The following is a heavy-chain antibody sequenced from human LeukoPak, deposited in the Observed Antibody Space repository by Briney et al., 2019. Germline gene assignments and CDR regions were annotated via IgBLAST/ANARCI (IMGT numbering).Heavy chain of an antibody. CDR1: GGSISSSSYY. CDR2: IYYSGST. Sequence: SETLSLTCTVSGGSISSSSYYWGWIRQPPGKGLEWIGSIYYSGSTYYNPSLKSRVTISVDTSKNQFSLKLSSVTAADTAVYYCARQAPYSSSWYGLYYFDYWGQGTLVTVSS. V-gene: IGHV4-39*01. D-gene: IGHD6-13*01. J-gene: IGHJ4*02. CDR3: ARQAPYSSSWYGLYYFDY.